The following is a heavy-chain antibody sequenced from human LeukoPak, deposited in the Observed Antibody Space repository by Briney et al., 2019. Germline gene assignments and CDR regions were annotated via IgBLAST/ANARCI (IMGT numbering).Heavy chain of an antibody. CDR3: AKSDTYRFDY. V-gene: IGHV3-48*02. J-gene: IGHJ4*02. CDR2: ISSSSSII. CDR1: GFTFSIYS. D-gene: IGHD2-21*02. Sequence: GGSLRLSCAASGFTFSIYSMNWVRQAPGKGLEWLSYISSSSSIIYYADSVKGRFTISRDNAKNSLYLQMNSLRDEDTAVYYCAKSDTYRFDYWGQGTLVTVSS.